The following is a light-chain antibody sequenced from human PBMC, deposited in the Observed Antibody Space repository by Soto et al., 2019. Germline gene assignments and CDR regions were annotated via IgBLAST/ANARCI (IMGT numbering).Light chain of an antibody. CDR3: QQSNNYFT. CDR1: QGLNTN. J-gene: IGKJ3*01. Sequence: IQLTQSPSSLSASVGDRVTITCRASQGLNTNLAWYQQKPGKAPNLLIYGASTLQKGVPSRFSGNGSGTVFTLTISSLEPEDLATYYCQQSNNYFTFGPGTKVDIK. V-gene: IGKV1-9*01. CDR2: GAS.